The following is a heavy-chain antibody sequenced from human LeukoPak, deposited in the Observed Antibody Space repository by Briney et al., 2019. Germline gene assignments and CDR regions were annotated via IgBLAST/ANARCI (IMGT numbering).Heavy chain of an antibody. CDR3: ARDRAMVRGQYYYGMDV. CDR1: GGTFSSYA. D-gene: IGHD3-10*01. J-gene: IGHJ6*02. V-gene: IGHV1-69*13. Sequence: SVKVSCKASGGTFSSYAISWVRQAPGQGLEWMGGIIPIFGTANYAQKFQGRVTITADESTSTAYMELSSLRSEDTAVYYCARDRAMVRGQYYYGMDVWGQGTTVTVSS. CDR2: IIPIFGTA.